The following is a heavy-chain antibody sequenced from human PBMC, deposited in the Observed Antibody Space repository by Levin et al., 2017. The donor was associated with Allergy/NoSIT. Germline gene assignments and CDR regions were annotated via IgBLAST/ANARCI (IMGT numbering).Heavy chain of an antibody. CDR3: ARDGEYQLPVDY. Sequence: GGSLRLSCAASGFTFSSYWMHWVRQAPGKGLVWVSCINTDGTSTTYADSVKGRFTISRDNAKNTLYLQMNSLRVEDAAVYYCARDGEYQLPVDYWGQGTLVTVSS. CDR1: GFTFSSYW. CDR2: INTDGTST. D-gene: IGHD2-2*01. V-gene: IGHV3-74*01. J-gene: IGHJ4*02.